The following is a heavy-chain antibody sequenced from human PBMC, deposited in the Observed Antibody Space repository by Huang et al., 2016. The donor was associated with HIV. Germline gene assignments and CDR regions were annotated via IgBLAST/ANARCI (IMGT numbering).Heavy chain of an antibody. D-gene: IGHD2-21*02. V-gene: IGHV4-34*02. CDR1: VGSLSDHY. CDR3: ARPRMTATSSDSTWSFFDS. J-gene: IGHJ4*02. Sequence: QVQLQQWGAGLLKPSGALSLRCAVYVGSLSDHYLTWIRLSPGKRLELIAELNHLELSTYNPSLRSRVTMSVDMSKNQCSLNLTSLTAADTAVYYCARPRMTATSSDSTWSFFDSWGQGTLVIVSS. CDR2: LNHLELS.